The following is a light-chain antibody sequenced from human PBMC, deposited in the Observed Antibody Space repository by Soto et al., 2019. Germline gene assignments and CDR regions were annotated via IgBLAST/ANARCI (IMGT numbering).Light chain of an antibody. CDR3: PQYHYWT. J-gene: IGKJ1*01. V-gene: IGKV1-5*03. CDR2: KAS. Sequence: DIHMTQAPSTLSASLGGIVTITFRASQSISYWLAWYQQRPGKAPRLLIYKASSLQSGVPSRFSGSGSGTEFTLTISSLQPDDFATYFCPQYHYWTFGQRTK. CDR1: QSISYW.